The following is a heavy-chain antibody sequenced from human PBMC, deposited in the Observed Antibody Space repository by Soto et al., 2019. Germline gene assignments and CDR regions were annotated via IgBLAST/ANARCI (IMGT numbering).Heavy chain of an antibody. CDR2: ISYDGSNR. V-gene: IGHV3-30-3*01. D-gene: IGHD1-26*01. J-gene: IGHJ3*02. CDR1: GFTFRNYP. Sequence: PGGSLRLSCAASGFTFRNYPMNWVRQAPDKGLEWVAVISYDGSNRDYADSVRGRFTISRDNSKNTLYLQMNSLRPEDTAVYYCAQLLGGSYAFEIWAQGTMVTVSS. CDR3: AQLLGGSYAFEI.